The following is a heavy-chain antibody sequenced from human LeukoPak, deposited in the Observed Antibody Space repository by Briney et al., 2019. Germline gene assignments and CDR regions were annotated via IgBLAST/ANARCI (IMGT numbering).Heavy chain of an antibody. CDR3: ARDWGYSSSSFYYYYMDV. D-gene: IGHD6-6*01. CDR1: GFTFSKYA. CDR2: IISDGGST. J-gene: IGHJ6*03. V-gene: IGHV3-64*02. Sequence: GGSLRLSCAASGFTFSKYAMHWVRQAPGKGLEYVSAIISDGGSTYYEDSVKGRFTVSRDNSKNTLYPQMGSLRAEDMAVYYCARDWGYSSSSFYYYYMDVWGKGTTVIVSS.